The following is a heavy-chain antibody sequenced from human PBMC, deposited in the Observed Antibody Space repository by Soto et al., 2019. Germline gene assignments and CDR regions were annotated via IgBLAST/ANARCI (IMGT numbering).Heavy chain of an antibody. V-gene: IGHV3-9*01. CDR1: GFTFADYA. CDR2: ISWNSGNI. Sequence: EVQLVESGGGLVQPGRSLRLSCAASGFTFADYAMHWVRQAPGKGLEWVSGISWNSGNIDYADSVKGRFTISRDNAKNSLYLQMNGLRPEDTALYYCAKDVVWSGYSYYYGMDVWGPGTTVTVSS. D-gene: IGHD3-3*01. J-gene: IGHJ6*02. CDR3: AKDVVWSGYSYYYGMDV.